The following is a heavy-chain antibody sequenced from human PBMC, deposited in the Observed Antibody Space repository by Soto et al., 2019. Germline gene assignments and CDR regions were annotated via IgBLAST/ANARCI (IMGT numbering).Heavy chain of an antibody. J-gene: IGHJ4*02. CDR3: ARDSVVFDY. V-gene: IGHV3-11*01. CDR1: GFTFSDYY. CDR2: ISSSGSTI. D-gene: IGHD2-15*01. Sequence: GESLKISCAASGFTFSDYYMSWIRQAPGKGLDWVSYISSSGSTIYYADSVKGRFTISRDNAKNSLYPQMNSLRAEDTAVYYCARDSVVFDYWGQGTRVTVSS.